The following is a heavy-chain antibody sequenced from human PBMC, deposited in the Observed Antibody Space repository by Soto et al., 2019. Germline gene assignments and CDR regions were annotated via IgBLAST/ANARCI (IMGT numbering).Heavy chain of an antibody. V-gene: IGHV4-59*01. Sequence: SSETLSLTCTVSGGSISSYYWSWIRQPPGKGLEWIGYIYYSGSTNYNPSLKSRVTISVDTSRNQFSLKLSSVTAADTAVYYCARTFGVVRPHWFDPWGQGTLVTVSS. CDR2: IYYSGST. CDR3: ARTFGVVRPHWFDP. CDR1: GGSISSYY. J-gene: IGHJ5*02. D-gene: IGHD3-3*01.